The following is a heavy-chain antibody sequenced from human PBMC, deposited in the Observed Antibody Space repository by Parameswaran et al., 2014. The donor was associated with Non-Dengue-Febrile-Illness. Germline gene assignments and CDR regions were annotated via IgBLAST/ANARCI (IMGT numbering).Heavy chain of an antibody. D-gene: IGHD3-3*01. J-gene: IGHJ1*01. CDR3: AKVDVEPPPYDFWSGYSSEYFQH. Sequence: QMPGKGLEWVSAISGSGGSTYYADSVKGRFTISRDNSKNTLYLQMNSLRAEDTAVYYCAKVDVEPPPYDFWSGYSSEYFQHWGQGTLVTVSS. V-gene: IGHV3-23*01. CDR2: ISGSGGST.